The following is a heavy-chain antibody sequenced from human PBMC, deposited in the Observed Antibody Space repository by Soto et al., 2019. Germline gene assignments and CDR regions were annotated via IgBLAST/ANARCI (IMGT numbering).Heavy chain of an antibody. CDR3: AKLNDYDILTGYRSEYFQH. V-gene: IGHV3-23*01. CDR1: GFTFNIYA. J-gene: IGHJ1*01. Sequence: EVQLLESGGGLVQPGGSLRLSCAASGFTFNIYAMTWVRQAPGKGLEWVSGISGSGGRTYYADSVKGRFTISRDNPKNTLDLQMNSLRAEDTAVYYCAKLNDYDILTGYRSEYFQHWGQGTLVTVSS. CDR2: ISGSGGRT. D-gene: IGHD3-9*01.